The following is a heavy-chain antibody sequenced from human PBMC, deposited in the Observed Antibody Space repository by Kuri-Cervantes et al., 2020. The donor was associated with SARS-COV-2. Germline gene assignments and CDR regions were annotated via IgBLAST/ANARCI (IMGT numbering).Heavy chain of an antibody. CDR2: IPYDGSNK. Sequence: GESLKTSWAASGFTFSGYAMHWVRPAPGKGLGWVAVIPYDGSNKYYADSVKGRFTSSRDNSKNTLYLQMNSLRAEDTAVYYCARAYSSGWRTYDAFDIWGQGTMVTVSS. V-gene: IGHV3-30*04. D-gene: IGHD6-25*01. J-gene: IGHJ3*02. CDR3: ARAYSSGWRTYDAFDI. CDR1: GFTFSGYA.